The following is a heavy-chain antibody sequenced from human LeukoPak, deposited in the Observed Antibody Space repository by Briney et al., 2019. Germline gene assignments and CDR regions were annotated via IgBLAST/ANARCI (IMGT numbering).Heavy chain of an antibody. V-gene: IGHV1-69*05. CDR2: IIPIFGTA. CDR1: GYTFTSYY. D-gene: IGHD3-10*01. CDR3: AREPYGSGSYYNVLDY. Sequence: GASVKVSCKASGYTFTSYYMHWVRQAPGQGLEWMGGIIPIFGTANYAQKFQGRVTITTDESTSTAYMELSSLRSEDTAVYYCAREPYGSGSYYNVLDYWGQGTLVTVSS. J-gene: IGHJ4*02.